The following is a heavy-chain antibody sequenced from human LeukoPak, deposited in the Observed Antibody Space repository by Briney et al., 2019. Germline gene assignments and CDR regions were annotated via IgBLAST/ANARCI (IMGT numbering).Heavy chain of an antibody. CDR3: ARGPAIVYGYFDN. V-gene: IGHV3-48*02. D-gene: IGHD5/OR15-5a*01. Sequence: PGGSLRLSCAASGFTFSSHSMNWVRQVPGKGPDWISYISSGSDTIYYAESVKGRFTISRDNAKNSLYLQMNSLRDEDTAVYYCARGPAIVYGYFDNWGQGTLVTVSS. CDR1: GFTFSSHS. J-gene: IGHJ4*02. CDR2: ISSGSDTI.